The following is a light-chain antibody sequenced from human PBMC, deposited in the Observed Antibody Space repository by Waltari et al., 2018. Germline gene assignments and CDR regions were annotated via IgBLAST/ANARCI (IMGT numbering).Light chain of an antibody. CDR2: RAS. CDR1: QNVGDS. CDR3: QQTYSAFLS. V-gene: IGKV1-5*03. J-gene: IGKJ4*01. Sequence: DIQMTQSPSTLSASVGDRVTITCRASQNVGDSLAWYQHKPGKTPKLLVYRASSLESGVPSRFSGSGSGTEVTLTISSLQTEDFGTYYCQQTYSAFLSFGGGTRVEV.